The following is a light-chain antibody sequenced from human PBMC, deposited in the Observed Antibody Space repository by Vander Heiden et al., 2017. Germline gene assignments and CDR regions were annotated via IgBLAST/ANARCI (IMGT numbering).Light chain of an antibody. CDR2: AAS. CDR3: QQSDKTPLT. Sequence: DIQMTQSPSSLSASVGDGVAITCRTSQSVHTYFTWYQQKPGKAPKLLISAASNLQSGVSSRFSGRRNGTEFTLTIIRLQPEDFATYPCQQSDKTPLTFGQGTRVEIK. CDR1: QSVHTY. J-gene: IGKJ1*01. V-gene: IGKV1-39*01.